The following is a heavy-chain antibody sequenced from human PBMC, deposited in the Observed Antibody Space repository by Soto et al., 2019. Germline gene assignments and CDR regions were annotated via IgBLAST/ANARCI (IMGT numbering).Heavy chain of an antibody. Sequence: QLQLVQSGAEVKKPGSSVKVSCTASGGTFSSFTVNWVRQAPGQGLEWMGGFMHILGAANYAPKFQGRVTIIADESTNTGYMELSSRRSEDTAVYDCARGNAFDIWGQGTMVTVS. CDR3: ARGNAFDI. CDR2: FMHILGAA. V-gene: IGHV1-69*01. J-gene: IGHJ3*02. CDR1: GGTFSSFT.